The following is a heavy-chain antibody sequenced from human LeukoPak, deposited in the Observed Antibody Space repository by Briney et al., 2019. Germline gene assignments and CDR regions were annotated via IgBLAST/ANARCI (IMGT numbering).Heavy chain of an antibody. V-gene: IGHV3-23*01. Sequence: GGSLRLSCAASGFTFSSYAMSWVRQAPGKGLEWVSAISGSGGSTYYADSVKGRFTISRDNSKNTLYLQMNSLRAEDTAVYYCAKEGISSGRWLQDLGYYFDYWGQGTLVTVSS. D-gene: IGHD5-24*01. CDR1: GFTFSSYA. CDR3: AKEGISSGRWLQDLGYYFDY. CDR2: ISGSGGST. J-gene: IGHJ4*02.